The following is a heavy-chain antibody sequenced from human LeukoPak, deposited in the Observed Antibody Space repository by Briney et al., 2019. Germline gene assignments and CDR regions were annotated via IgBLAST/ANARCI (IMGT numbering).Heavy chain of an antibody. CDR1: GGSFSGYY. V-gene: IGHV4-34*01. D-gene: IGHD6-13*01. J-gene: IGHJ4*02. CDR3: ARDLPSWYDY. CDR2: INHSGST. Sequence: PSETLSLTCAVYGGSFSGYYWSWIRQPPGKGLEWIGEINHSGSTNYNPSLKSRVTISVDTSKNQFSLKLSSVTAADTAVYYCARDLPSWYDYWGQGTLVTVSS.